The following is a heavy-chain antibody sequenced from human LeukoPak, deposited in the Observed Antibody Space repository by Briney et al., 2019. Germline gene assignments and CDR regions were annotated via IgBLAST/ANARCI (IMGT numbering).Heavy chain of an antibody. CDR2: LSDSGGST. Sequence: GGSLRLSCATFRLTFSTYAMTWVRQAPGKGLEWVSTLSDSGGSTYYADSVKGRFTISRDNSKNTLYLEVNSLRAEDTAVYYCAKGPPPSPFYYYLDVWGKRTTVTVSS. CDR3: AKGPPPSPFYYYLDV. V-gene: IGHV3-23*01. CDR1: RLTFSTYA. J-gene: IGHJ6*03.